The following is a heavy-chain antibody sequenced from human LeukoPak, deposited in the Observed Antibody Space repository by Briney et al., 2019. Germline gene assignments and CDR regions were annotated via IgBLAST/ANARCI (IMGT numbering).Heavy chain of an antibody. Sequence: GGSLRLSCAASGFTFSNDWMHWVRQAPGKGLEWVAFIRYDGSNKYYADSVKGRFTISRDNSKNTLYLQMNSLRAEDTAVYYCAKDYLAIYYDFWSGYSYYFDYWGQGTLVTVSS. CDR3: AKDYLAIYYDFWSGYSYYFDY. V-gene: IGHV3-30*02. J-gene: IGHJ4*02. CDR2: IRYDGSNK. CDR1: GFTFSNDW. D-gene: IGHD3-3*01.